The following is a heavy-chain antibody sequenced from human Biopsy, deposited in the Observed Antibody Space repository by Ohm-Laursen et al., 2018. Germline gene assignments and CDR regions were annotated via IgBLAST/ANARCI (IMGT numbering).Heavy chain of an antibody. CDR1: GGTINNFY. D-gene: IGHD1-26*01. CDR3: ARVRVWADSEGAFDP. J-gene: IGHJ3*01. V-gene: IGHV4-59*01. CDR2: IYYSGNT. Sequence: SGTLSFTCIVSGGTINNFYWSWTRQPPGKGLEWIGIIYYSGNTKYNPSLKSRVTISVDTSRNQFSLKLSSVTAADTAVYYCARVRVWADSEGAFDPWGQGTMVTVSS.